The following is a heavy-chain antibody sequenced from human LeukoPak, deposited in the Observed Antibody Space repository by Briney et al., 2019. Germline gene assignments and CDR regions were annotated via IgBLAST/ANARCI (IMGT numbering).Heavy chain of an antibody. CDR3: ARDLVSPRRNFDY. V-gene: IGHV1-69*04. J-gene: IGHJ4*02. CDR1: GGTFSSSA. D-gene: IGHD3-16*01. Sequence: SVKVSCKASGGTFSSSAISWVRQAPGQGLEWMGRIIPILGIANYAQKFQGRVTITADKSTSTAYMELSSLRSEDTAVYYCARDLVSPRRNFDYWGQGTLVTVSS. CDR2: IIPILGIA.